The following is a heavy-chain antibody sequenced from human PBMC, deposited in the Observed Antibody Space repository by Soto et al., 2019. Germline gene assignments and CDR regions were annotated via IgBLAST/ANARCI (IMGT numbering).Heavy chain of an antibody. J-gene: IGHJ4*02. CDR3: ASRPYYDFWSGYYAYYFDY. CDR2: INHSGST. V-gene: IGHV4-34*01. D-gene: IGHD3-3*01. Sequence: ASGTLSLTCAVYGGSFSGFYWGWVRQPPGEGLEWIGEINHSGSTNYNPSLKSRVTISVDTSKNQFSLKLSSVTAADTAVYYCASRPYYDFWSGYYAYYFDYWGQGTLVTVSS. CDR1: GGSFSGFY.